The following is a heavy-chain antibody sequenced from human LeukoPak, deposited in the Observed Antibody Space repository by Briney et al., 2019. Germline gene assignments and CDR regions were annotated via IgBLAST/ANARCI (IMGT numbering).Heavy chain of an antibody. V-gene: IGHV1-2*02. Sequence: VASVKVSCKASGYTFTSYYMHWVRQAPGQGLEWMGWINPNSGGTKYAQKFQGRVTMTRDTSISTAYMELSRLRSDDTAVYYCARLSWLRHACDIWGQGTMVTVSS. CDR2: INPNSGGT. J-gene: IGHJ3*02. D-gene: IGHD5-12*01. CDR3: ARLSWLRHACDI. CDR1: GYTFTSYY.